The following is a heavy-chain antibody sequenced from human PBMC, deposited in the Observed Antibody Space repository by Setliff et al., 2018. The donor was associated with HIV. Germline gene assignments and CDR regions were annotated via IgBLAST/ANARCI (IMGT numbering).Heavy chain of an antibody. J-gene: IGHJ6*03. D-gene: IGHD3-3*01. Sequence: SETLSLTCTVSGGSTSNEYWSWIRQPPGKGLEWIGYIYDSGSPKYNPSLKSRVTISIDTSKSQISLKLTSVTAADTAVYYCARGSRQLTIFGVVFKTNYYFMDVWGKGTAVTVSS. CDR1: GGSTSNEY. CDR3: ARGSRQLTIFGVVFKTNYYFMDV. CDR2: IYDSGSP. V-gene: IGHV4-59*12.